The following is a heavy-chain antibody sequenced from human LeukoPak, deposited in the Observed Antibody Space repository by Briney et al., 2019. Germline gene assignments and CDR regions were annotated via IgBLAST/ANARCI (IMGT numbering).Heavy chain of an antibody. CDR3: AKGGTVTTVEYFQH. D-gene: IGHD4-17*01. V-gene: IGHV3-23*01. CDR1: GFTFSTYA. Sequence: GGSLRLSCAASGFTFSTYAVNWVRQAPGKGLEWVSTISGSGDSTYYADSVKGRFTISRDNSKDTLYLQMNSLRAEDTAVYYCAKGGTVTTVEYFQHWGQGTLVTVSS. J-gene: IGHJ1*01. CDR2: ISGSGDST.